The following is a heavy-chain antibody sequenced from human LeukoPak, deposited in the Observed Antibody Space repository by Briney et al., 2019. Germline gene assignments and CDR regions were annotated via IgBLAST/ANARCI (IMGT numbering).Heavy chain of an antibody. CDR3: ARGRNIGYIVVVPAAYFDY. CDR2: ISAYNGNT. V-gene: IGHV1-18*01. D-gene: IGHD2-2*01. J-gene: IGHJ4*02. CDR1: GYFFTSYG. Sequence: ASVKVSCKASGYFFTSYGITWVLQAPGQGLQWMGWISAYNGNTNYAQKLQGRVTMTTDTSTTTAYMELRSLRSDDTAVYYCARGRNIGYIVVVPAAYFDYWGQGTLVTVSS.